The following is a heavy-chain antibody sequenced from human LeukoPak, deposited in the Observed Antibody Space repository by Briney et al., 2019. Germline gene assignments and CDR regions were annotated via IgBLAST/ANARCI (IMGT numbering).Heavy chain of an antibody. CDR2: ISSSSSYI. CDR1: GFTFSSYS. V-gene: IGHV3-21*01. Sequence: GGSLRLSCAASGFTFSSYSMNWVRQAPGKGLEWVSSISSSSSYIYYADSVKGRFTISRDNAKNSLYLQMNSLRAEDTAVYYCARGHSGSYQRTDAFDIWGQGTVVTVSS. D-gene: IGHD1-26*01. J-gene: IGHJ3*02. CDR3: ARGHSGSYQRTDAFDI.